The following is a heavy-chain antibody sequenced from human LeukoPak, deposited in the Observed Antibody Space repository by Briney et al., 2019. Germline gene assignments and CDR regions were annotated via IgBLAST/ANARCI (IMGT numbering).Heavy chain of an antibody. V-gene: IGHV3-23*01. J-gene: IGHJ3*02. D-gene: IGHD3-16*01. Sequence: GGSLRLSCAASGFTFSTYAMSWVRQAPGKGLEWVSGISGRGGSTYYAASAKGRFSISRDNSKSTVYLQMNSLRVEDTAVYYCARELREHGVFDIWGQGTMVTVSS. CDR2: ISGRGGST. CDR1: GFTFSTYA. CDR3: ARELREHGVFDI.